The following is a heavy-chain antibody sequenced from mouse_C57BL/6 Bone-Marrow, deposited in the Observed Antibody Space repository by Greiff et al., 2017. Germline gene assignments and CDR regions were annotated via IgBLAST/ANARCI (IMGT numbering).Heavy chain of an antibody. CDR3: AIYFDY. CDR2: IDPSDSYT. V-gene: IGHV1-50*01. J-gene: IGHJ2*01. Sequence: QVQLQQSGAELVKPGASVKLSCKASGYTFTSYWMQWVKQRPGQGLVWIGEIDPSDSYTNYNQKFKGKATLTVDTSSSTAYMQLSSLTSEDSAVYYCAIYFDYGGQGTTLTVSS. CDR1: GYTFTSYW.